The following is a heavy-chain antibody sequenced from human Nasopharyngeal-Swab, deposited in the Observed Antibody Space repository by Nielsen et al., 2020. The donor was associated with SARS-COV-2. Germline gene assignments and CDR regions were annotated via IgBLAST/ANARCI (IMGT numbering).Heavy chain of an antibody. D-gene: IGHD3-22*01. CDR1: GGSISSYY. CDR3: ARESDYYDSSGSLGDAFDI. J-gene: IGHJ3*02. V-gene: IGHV4-59*01. Sequence: SETLSLTCTVSGGSISSYYWSWIRQPPGKGLEWIGYIYYSGSTNYNPSLKSRVTISVDTSKNQFSLKLSSVTAADTAVYYCARESDYYDSSGSLGDAFDIWGQRTMVTVSS. CDR2: IYYSGST.